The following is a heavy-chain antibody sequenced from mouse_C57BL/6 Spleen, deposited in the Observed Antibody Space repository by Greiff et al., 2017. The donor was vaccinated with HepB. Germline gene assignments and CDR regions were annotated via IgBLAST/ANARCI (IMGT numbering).Heavy chain of an antibody. V-gene: IGHV5-6*01. CDR1: GFTFSSYG. CDR2: ISSGGSYT. CDR3: ARQRAAYFDY. Sequence: EVQVVESGGDLVKPGGSLKLSCAASGFTFSSYGMSWVRQTPDKRLEWVATISSGGSYTYYPDSVKGRFTISRDNAKNTLYLQMSSLKSEDTAMYYCARQRAAYFDYWGQGTTLTVSS. J-gene: IGHJ2*01.